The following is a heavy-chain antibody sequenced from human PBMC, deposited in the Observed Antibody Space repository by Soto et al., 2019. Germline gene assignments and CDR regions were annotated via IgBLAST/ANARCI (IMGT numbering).Heavy chain of an antibody. CDR1: GFMFSSYG. J-gene: IGHJ6*02. D-gene: IGHD4-17*01. CDR2: IWYDGSNK. CDR3: ARDYGDYWDYYYGMDV. Sequence: QVQLVESGGGVVQPGRSLRLSCAASGFMFSSYGMHWVRQAPGKGLEWVAVIWYDGSNKYYADSVKGRFTISRDNSKNTLYLQMNSLRAEDTAVYYCARDYGDYWDYYYGMDVGGQGTTVTVSS. V-gene: IGHV3-33*01.